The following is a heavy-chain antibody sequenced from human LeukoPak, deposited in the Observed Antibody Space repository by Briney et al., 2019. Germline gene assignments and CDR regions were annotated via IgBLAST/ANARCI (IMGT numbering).Heavy chain of an antibody. V-gene: IGHV1-18*01. CDR2: ISAYNGNT. CDR3: ARDRLRYDYSIHRWFDP. D-gene: IGHD4-11*01. J-gene: IGHJ5*02. Sequence: GASVKVSCKASGYTFTTYGISWVRQAPGQGLEWMGWISAYNGNTNYAQKLQGRVTMTTDTSTSTAYMELRSLRSDDTAVYYCARDRLRYDYSIHRWFDPWGQGTLVTVSS. CDR1: GYTFTTYG.